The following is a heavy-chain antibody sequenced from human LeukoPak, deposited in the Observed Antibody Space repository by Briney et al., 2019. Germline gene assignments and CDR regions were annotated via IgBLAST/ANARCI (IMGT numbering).Heavy chain of an antibody. Sequence: PGRSLRLSCAASGFTFDDYAMHWVRQAPGKGLEWVSGISWNSGSIGYADSVKGRFTISRDNAKNSLYLQMNSLRAEDTALYYCAKDQFGGVIVTGFDYWGQGTLVTVSS. CDR1: GFTFDDYA. CDR3: AKDQFGGVIVTGFDY. J-gene: IGHJ4*02. V-gene: IGHV3-9*01. CDR2: ISWNSGSI. D-gene: IGHD3-16*02.